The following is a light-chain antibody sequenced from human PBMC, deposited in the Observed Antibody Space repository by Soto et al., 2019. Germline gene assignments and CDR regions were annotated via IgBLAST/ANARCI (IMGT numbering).Light chain of an antibody. Sequence: QSVLTQPPSASGTPGQRVTISCSGSSSNIGRNYVYWYQQLPGTAPKLLIYRNNQRPSGVPDRFSGSKSGTSGSLAISGLRSEDEADYYCAAWDESLSGYAVFGGGTQLTVL. CDR2: RNN. J-gene: IGLJ7*01. CDR3: AAWDESLSGYAV. V-gene: IGLV1-47*01. CDR1: SSNIGRNY.